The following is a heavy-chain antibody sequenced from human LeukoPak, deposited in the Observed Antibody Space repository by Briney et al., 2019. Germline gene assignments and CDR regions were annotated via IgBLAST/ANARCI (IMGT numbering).Heavy chain of an antibody. J-gene: IGHJ6*03. CDR1: GYTLTELS. D-gene: IGHD3-3*01. Sequence: ASVKVSCKVSGYTLTELSMHWVRQAPGKGLEWMGGFDPEDGETIYAQKFQGRVTMTEDTSTDTAYMELSSLRSEDTAVYYCATEVSPYYDFWSRYFMDVWGKGTTVTVSS. V-gene: IGHV1-24*01. CDR2: FDPEDGET. CDR3: ATEVSPYYDFWSRYFMDV.